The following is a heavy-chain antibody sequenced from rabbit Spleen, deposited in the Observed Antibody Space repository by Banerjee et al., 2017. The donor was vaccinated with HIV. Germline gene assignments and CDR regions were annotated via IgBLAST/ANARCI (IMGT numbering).Heavy chain of an antibody. CDR3: ARDSGTSFSTYGMDL. D-gene: IGHD8-1*01. CDR2: IYAGSSGST. J-gene: IGHJ6*01. Sequence: QSLEESGGDLVKPGASLTLTCTASGFSFSSSYYMCWVRQAPGKGLEWIACIYAGSSGSTYYASWAKGRFTISKTSSTTLTLQMTSLTAADTATYFCARDSGTSFSTYGMDLWGQGTLVTVS. V-gene: IGHV1S40*01. CDR1: GFSFSSSYY.